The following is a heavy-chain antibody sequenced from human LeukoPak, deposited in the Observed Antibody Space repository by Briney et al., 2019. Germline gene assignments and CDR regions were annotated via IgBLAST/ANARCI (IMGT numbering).Heavy chain of an antibody. V-gene: IGHV3-30*02. Sequence: GGSLRLSCAASGFNFSRNGMHWVRQAPGKGLEWVAFIRYDGTKKFYGYSVRGRFTISRDNSKNTLYLQMNNLRDEDTAVYYCARDFDDVNGDFYYIPDYWGQGMLVTVSA. CDR1: GFNFSRNG. CDR2: IRYDGTKK. CDR3: ARDFDDVNGDFYYIPDY. D-gene: IGHD2-21*02. J-gene: IGHJ4*02.